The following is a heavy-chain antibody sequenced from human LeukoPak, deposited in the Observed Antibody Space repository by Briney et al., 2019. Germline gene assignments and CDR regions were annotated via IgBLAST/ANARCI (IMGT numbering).Heavy chain of an antibody. J-gene: IGHJ6*03. CDR3: AKGSAAANSHYYYYYYMDV. D-gene: IGHD2-2*01. CDR1: GFTFSSYA. Sequence: PGGSLRLSCAASGFTFSSYAMSWVRQAPGKGLEWVSAISGSGGSTFYADSVKGRFTISRDNSKNTLYLQMNSLRAEDTAVYYCAKGSAAANSHYYYYYYMDVWGKGTTVTVSS. V-gene: IGHV3-23*01. CDR2: ISGSGGST.